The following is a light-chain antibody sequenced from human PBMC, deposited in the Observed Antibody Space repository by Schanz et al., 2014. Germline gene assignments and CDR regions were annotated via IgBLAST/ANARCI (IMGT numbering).Light chain of an antibody. CDR3: QQSYSTPRYT. Sequence: IQMTQSPSSLSASVGDRVTITCRASQGIRNDLGWYQQKPGKAPKLLIYAASSLQSGVPSRFSGSGSGTDFTLTISNLQPEDFATYYCQQSYSTPRYTFGQGTKLEIK. CDR1: QGIRND. V-gene: IGKV1-39*01. CDR2: AAS. J-gene: IGKJ2*01.